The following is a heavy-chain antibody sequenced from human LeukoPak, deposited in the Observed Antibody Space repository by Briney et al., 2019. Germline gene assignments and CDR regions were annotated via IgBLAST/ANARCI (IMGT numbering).Heavy chain of an antibody. CDR1: GGSISSYY. Sequence: ETLSLTCTVSGGSISSYYWSWIRQPPGKGLEWVSVISASGGDTYYADSVKGRFTISRDNSKNTLYLQMNSLRAEDTAVYYCARVITAPDAFDIWGQGTMVTVSS. CDR3: ARVITAPDAFDI. CDR2: ISASGGDT. V-gene: IGHV3-23*01. J-gene: IGHJ3*02. D-gene: IGHD3-22*01.